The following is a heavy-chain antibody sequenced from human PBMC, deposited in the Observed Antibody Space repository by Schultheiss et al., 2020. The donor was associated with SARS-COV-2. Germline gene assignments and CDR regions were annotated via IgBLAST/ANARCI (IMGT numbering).Heavy chain of an antibody. V-gene: IGHV3-66*01. CDR3: ARDRGSIAASDAFDI. CDR1: GFTVSSNY. CDR2: IYSGGST. J-gene: IGHJ3*02. D-gene: IGHD6-6*01. Sequence: GESLKISCAASGFTVSSNYMSWVRQAPGKGLEWVSVIYSGGSTYYADSVKGRFTISRDNSKNTLYLQMNSLRAEDTAVYYCARDRGSIAASDAFDIWGQGTMVTVSS.